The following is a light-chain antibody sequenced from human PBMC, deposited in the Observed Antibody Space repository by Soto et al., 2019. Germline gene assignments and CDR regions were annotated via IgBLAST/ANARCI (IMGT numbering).Light chain of an antibody. Sequence: EIVLTQSPATLSLSPGERAPLSCRASQSVSSYLAWYQQNPGQAPRLLIFDASNRATGIPARFSGSGSGTDFTLTISSLEPEDFAVYYCQQRSNWPITFGQGTRLEIK. CDR2: DAS. J-gene: IGKJ5*01. CDR1: QSVSSY. CDR3: QQRSNWPIT. V-gene: IGKV3-11*01.